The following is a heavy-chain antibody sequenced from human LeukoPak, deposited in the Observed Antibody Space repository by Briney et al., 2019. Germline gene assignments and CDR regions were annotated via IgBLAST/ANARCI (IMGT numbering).Heavy chain of an antibody. CDR3: ARVSVSYYYYMDV. J-gene: IGHJ6*03. V-gene: IGHV4-39*07. CDR2: IYYSGST. Sequence: SETLSLTCTVSGGSISSSSYYWGWIRQPPGKGLEWIGSIYYSGSTYYNPSLKSRVTISVDTSKNQFSLKLSSATAADTAVYYCARVSVSYYYYMDVWGKGTTVTVSS. CDR1: GGSISSSSYY. D-gene: IGHD2-8*01.